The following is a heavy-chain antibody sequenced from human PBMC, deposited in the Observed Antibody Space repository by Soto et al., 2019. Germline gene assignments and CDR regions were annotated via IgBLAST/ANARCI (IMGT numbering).Heavy chain of an antibody. Sequence: GGSLRLCCAASSGFTFSSAWMSWVRQAPGKGLEWVGRIKSKTDGGTTDYAAPVKGRFTISRDDAKTTVNLQMNSLKTEDTGVYYCTTDLAFDIWGQGTMVTVSS. V-gene: IGHV3-15*01. CDR2: IKSKTDGGTT. CDR3: TTDLAFDI. J-gene: IGHJ3*02. CDR1: SGFTFSSAW.